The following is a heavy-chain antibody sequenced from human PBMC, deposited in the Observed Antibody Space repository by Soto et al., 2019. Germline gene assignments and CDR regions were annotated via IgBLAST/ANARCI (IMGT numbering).Heavy chain of an antibody. Sequence: GGSLRLSCAASGFTFSSYGMHWVRQAPGKGLEWVAVISYDGSNKYYADSVKGRFTISRDNSKNTLYLQMNSLRAEDTAVYYCAKFRHSSGWPPFDYWGQGTLVTVAS. V-gene: IGHV3-30*18. CDR3: AKFRHSSGWPPFDY. CDR1: GFTFSSYG. J-gene: IGHJ4*02. D-gene: IGHD6-19*01. CDR2: ISYDGSNK.